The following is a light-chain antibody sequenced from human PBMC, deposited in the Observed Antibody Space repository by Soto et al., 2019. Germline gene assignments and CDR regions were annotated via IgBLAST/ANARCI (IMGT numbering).Light chain of an antibody. CDR2: AAS. Sequence: DIQMTQSPFSLSASVVDRVTITCRASQSISTYLHWYQQKPGKAPNLLIYAASTLQSGVPSRFSGSGSGTDFTLTISSLQPEDFATYFCQHGYSTPLTFGGGTKVDIK. CDR3: QHGYSTPLT. J-gene: IGKJ4*01. CDR1: QSISTY. V-gene: IGKV1-39*01.